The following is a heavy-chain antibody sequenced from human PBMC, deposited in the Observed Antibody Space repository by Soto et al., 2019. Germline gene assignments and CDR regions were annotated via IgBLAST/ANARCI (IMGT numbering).Heavy chain of an antibody. CDR3: ARGIFGGYCSGGSCYSPWFAP. CDR2: IYYSGST. V-gene: IGHV4-59*01. Sequence: PSETLSLTCTVSGGSISSYYWSWIRQPPGKGLEWIGYIYYSGSTNYNPSLKSRVTISVDTSKNQFSLKLSSVTAADTAVYYCARGIFGGYCSGGSCYSPWFAPWGQGTLVTVSS. CDR1: GGSISSYY. J-gene: IGHJ5*02. D-gene: IGHD2-15*01.